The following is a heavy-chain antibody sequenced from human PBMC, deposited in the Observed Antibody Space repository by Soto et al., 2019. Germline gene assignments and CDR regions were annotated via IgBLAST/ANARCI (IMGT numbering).Heavy chain of an antibody. D-gene: IGHD3-3*01. CDR3: ASEGGAYTIFGVVIIDNWFDP. V-gene: IGHV3-30-3*01. Sequence: QVQLVESGGGVVQPGRSLRLSCAASGFTFSSYAMHWVRQAPGKGLEWVAVISYDGSNKYYADSVKGRFTISRDNSEDTLYLQMNSLRAEDTAVYYCASEGGAYTIFGVVIIDNWFDPWGQGTLVTVSS. CDR1: GFTFSSYA. J-gene: IGHJ5*02. CDR2: ISYDGSNK.